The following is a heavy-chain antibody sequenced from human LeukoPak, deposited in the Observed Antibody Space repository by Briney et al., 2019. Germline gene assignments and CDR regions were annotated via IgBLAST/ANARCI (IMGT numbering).Heavy chain of an antibody. J-gene: IGHJ6*04. V-gene: IGHV1-69*10. D-gene: IGHD3-3*01. CDR3: AGIPVFGVVLHQEPV. CDR2: FIPILGTA. CDR1: GGTFIDYA. Sequence: GASVKVTCKASGGTFIDYALNWVRQAPGQGLEWMGVFIPILGTANSTQKFQGRVTITADISTNTVYMELSSLRSEDTAVYFCAGIPVFGVVLHQEPVWGEGTTVTVSS.